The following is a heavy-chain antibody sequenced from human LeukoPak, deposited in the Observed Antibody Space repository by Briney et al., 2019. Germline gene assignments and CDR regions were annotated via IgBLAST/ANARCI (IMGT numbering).Heavy chain of an antibody. J-gene: IGHJ4*02. V-gene: IGHV3-23*01. CDR2: SSGSGGST. CDR3: AKLTPATVTLPKDY. D-gene: IGHD4-11*01. Sequence: GGSRRLSCAPSGLPSGSYAMSWVRQAPGKGLEWVSASSGSGGSTYYADSVKGRFTISRDNSKNTLYLQMNSLRDEDTAVYYCAKLTPATVTLPKDYWGQGTLVTVSS. CDR1: GLPSGSYA.